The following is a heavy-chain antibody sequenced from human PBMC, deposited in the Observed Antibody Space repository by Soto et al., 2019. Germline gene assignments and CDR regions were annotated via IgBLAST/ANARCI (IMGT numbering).Heavy chain of an antibody. J-gene: IGHJ4*02. V-gene: IGHV3-23*01. CDR3: AKSRLVMTSSSFDS. CDR2: ISASGSRS. CDR1: GFTFDDYA. Sequence: GGSLRLSCAASGFTFDDYAMHWVRQAPGKGLEWVSGISASGSRSTYADFARGRFTVSRDNSNNTLFLQMNSLTVEDTAVYYCAKSRLVMTSSSFDSWGQGALVTVSS. D-gene: IGHD2-21*02.